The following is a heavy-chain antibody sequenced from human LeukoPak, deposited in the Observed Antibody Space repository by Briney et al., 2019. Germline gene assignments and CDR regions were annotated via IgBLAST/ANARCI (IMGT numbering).Heavy chain of an antibody. CDR1: GGSISSGGYY. CDR2: IYHSGST. V-gene: IGHV4-30-2*01. Sequence: SQTLSLTWTVSGGSISSGGYYWSWIRQPPGKGLEWIGYIYHSGSTYYNPSLKSRVTISVDRSKNQFSLKLSSVTAADTAVYYCAMEEYYDFWGGTPTWGQGTLVTVSS. D-gene: IGHD3-3*01. J-gene: IGHJ4*02. CDR3: AMEEYYDFWGGTPT.